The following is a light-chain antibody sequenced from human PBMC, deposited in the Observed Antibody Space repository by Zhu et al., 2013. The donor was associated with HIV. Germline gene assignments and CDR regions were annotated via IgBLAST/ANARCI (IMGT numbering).Light chain of an antibody. J-gene: IGKJ4*01. CDR2: HAS. Sequence: EIVMTQSPATLSVTPGERATLSCRASQDVSSNLAWYQRKPGQAPRLLIYHASTRATGIPDRFSGSGSGTDFTLTISRLEPEDFAVYYCQQYGSSPLTFGGGTTIEIK. CDR3: QQYGSSPLT. V-gene: IGKV3-20*01. CDR1: QDVSSN.